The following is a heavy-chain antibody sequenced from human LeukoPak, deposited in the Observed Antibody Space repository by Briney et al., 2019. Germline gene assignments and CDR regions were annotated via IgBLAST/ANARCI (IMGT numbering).Heavy chain of an antibody. V-gene: IGHV3-21*01. J-gene: IGHJ3*02. CDR1: GFTFSSYS. Sequence: GGSLRLSCAASGFTFSSYSMNWVRQAPGKGLGWVSSISSSSSYIYYADSVKGRFTISRDNAKNSLYLQMNSLRAEDTAVYYCAREGGGSYGAAFDIWGQGTVVTVSS. CDR3: AREGGGSYGAAFDI. D-gene: IGHD1-26*01. CDR2: ISSSSSYI.